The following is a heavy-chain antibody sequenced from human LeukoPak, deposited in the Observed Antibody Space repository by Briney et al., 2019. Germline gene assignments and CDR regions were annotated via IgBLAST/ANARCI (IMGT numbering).Heavy chain of an antibody. CDR2: TYHSGRN. D-gene: IGHD6-19*01. J-gene: IGHJ4*01. Sequence: SETLPLTCTGSGGSLISPYWTYLGQPPGKELEGIGSTYHSGRNKDNTSRMRRVTISVDTSNTHFSLSLTSVTAADTAIYFCARGLYTPGWYAHFENWGQGILVTVSS. V-gene: IGHV4-59*11. CDR3: ARGLYTPGWYAHFEN. CDR1: GGSLISPY.